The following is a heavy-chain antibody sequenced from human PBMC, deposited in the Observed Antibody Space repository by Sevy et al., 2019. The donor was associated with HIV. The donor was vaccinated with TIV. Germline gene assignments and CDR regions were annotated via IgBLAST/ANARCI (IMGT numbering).Heavy chain of an antibody. Sequence: SGPTLVKPTQTLTLTCTFSGFSLSTTGVGVGWIRQPPGKALEWLAIIYWNDDQRYSPPLNSRLTITKDTSKNQVVLTMTNMDPVDTATYYCAHALGYCRSDTCSRFDPWGQGTLVTVSS. CDR1: GFSLSTTGVG. CDR2: IYWNDDQ. D-gene: IGHD2-15*01. CDR3: AHALGYCRSDTCSRFDP. J-gene: IGHJ5*02. V-gene: IGHV2-5*01.